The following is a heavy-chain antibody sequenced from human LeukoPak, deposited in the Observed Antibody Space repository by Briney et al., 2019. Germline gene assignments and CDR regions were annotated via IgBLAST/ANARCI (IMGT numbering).Heavy chain of an antibody. D-gene: IGHD3-22*01. CDR1: GFTFSDYY. CDR2: ISSSCSTI. J-gene: IGHJ4*02. Sequence: GGSLRLSCAASGFTFSDYYMSWIRQAPGKGLEWVSYISSSCSTIYYADSVKGRFTISRDNAKNSLYLQMNSLRAEDTAVYYCARGGGPHYYDSSGYYTSFDYWGQGTLVTVSS. V-gene: IGHV3-11*01. CDR3: ARGGGPHYYDSSGYYTSFDY.